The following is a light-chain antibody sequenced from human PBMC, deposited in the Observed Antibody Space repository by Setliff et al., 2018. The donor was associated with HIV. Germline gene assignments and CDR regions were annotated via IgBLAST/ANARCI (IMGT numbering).Light chain of an antibody. Sequence: QSALTQPASVSGSTGQSITISCTGTSSDVGGYNSVSWYQQHPGKVPKLMIYDVSNRPSGVSNRFSGSKSDNTASLTISGLQAEDEADYYCSSYTSSSTLNVFGTGTKVTVL. V-gene: IGLV2-14*03. CDR2: DVS. CDR3: SSYTSSSTLNV. J-gene: IGLJ1*01. CDR1: SSDVGGYNS.